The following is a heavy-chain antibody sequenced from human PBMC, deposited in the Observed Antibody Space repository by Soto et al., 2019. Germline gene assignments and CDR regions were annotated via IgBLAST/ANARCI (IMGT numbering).Heavy chain of an antibody. V-gene: IGHV3-30*19. CDR3: ARWGTTGGLDV. CDR2: TSYDGSNK. Sequence: QVQLVESGGGVVQPGTSLRLSCVGSGFTFRSYVIHWVRQAPGKGLEWVALTSYDGSNKYYDDSVKGRFTISRDNSRNTVDLKMDRLIIEETALYYCARWGTTGGLDVWGQGTLVSVSS. CDR1: GFTFRSYV. D-gene: IGHD3-16*01. J-gene: IGHJ4*02.